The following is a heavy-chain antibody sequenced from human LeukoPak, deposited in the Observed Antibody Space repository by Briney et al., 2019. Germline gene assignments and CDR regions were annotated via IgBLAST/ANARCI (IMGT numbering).Heavy chain of an antibody. V-gene: IGHV3-64*01. CDR1: GFTFSNYA. D-gene: IGHD3-10*01. Sequence: GGSLRLSCAASGFTFSNYAMHWVRQAPGKGLEYVSAISSNGNGTYYANSVKGRFTISRHNSKNTLYLQMNSLRAEDTAVYYCARSDYGSEDYWGQGTLVTVSS. CDR2: ISSNGNGT. CDR3: ARSDYGSEDY. J-gene: IGHJ4*02.